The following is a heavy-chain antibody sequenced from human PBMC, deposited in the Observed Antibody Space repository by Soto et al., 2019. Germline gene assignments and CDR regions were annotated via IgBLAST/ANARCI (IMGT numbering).Heavy chain of an antibody. D-gene: IGHD2-8*01. Sequence: SVKFSCKASGFTFTSSAFQWVRQARGQRLEWIGWIAVGSGYTNYAQRFQDRVTLTRDMSTATTYMELSRLTSEDTAIYYCAADATAWQQMVPSDYWGQGTLVTVSS. CDR2: IAVGSGYT. CDR3: AADATAWQQMVPSDY. J-gene: IGHJ4*02. CDR1: GFTFTSSA. V-gene: IGHV1-58*01.